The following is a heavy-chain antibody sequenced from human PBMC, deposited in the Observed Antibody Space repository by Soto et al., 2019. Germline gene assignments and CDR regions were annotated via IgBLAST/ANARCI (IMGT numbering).Heavy chain of an antibody. CDR2: IDHSGGT. CDR3: ASHGGLSFDS. Sequence: QVQLQESGPGLVNPSGSLSLTCAVSGGSISSDNWWRWVSQPPGKGLEGIGEIDHSGGTHYNQSLTRRCTISVNNSKNMFSLELSTSTAADTAVDFCASHGGLSFDSWGQGTLVTVSS. V-gene: IGHV4-4*02. D-gene: IGHD3-16*02. J-gene: IGHJ4*02. CDR1: GGSISSDNW.